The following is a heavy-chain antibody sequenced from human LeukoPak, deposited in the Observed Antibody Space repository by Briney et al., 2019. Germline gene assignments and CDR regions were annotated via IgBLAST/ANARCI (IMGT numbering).Heavy chain of an antibody. CDR1: GFTFSSYW. D-gene: IGHD3-10*01. Sequence: PGGSLRLSCAASGFTFSSYWMHWVRQAPGKGLVWVSRINTDGSSTSYAVSVKGRFTISRDNAKNTLYLQMNSLRAEDTAVYYCARTVPGYFFDYWGQGTLVTVSS. J-gene: IGHJ4*02. CDR3: ARTVPGYFFDY. CDR2: INTDGSST. V-gene: IGHV3-74*01.